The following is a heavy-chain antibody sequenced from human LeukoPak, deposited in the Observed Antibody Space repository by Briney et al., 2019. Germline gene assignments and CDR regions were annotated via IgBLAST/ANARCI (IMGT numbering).Heavy chain of an antibody. V-gene: IGHV4-59*01. CDR2: IYYSGST. CDR3: ARGPKCSGGSCYSDY. J-gene: IGHJ4*02. Sequence: SETLSLTCTVSGGSISSYYWSWIRQPPGKGLEWIGYIYYSGSTNYNPSLKSRVTISVDTSKNQFSLKLSSVTAADTAVYYCARGPKCSGGSCYSDYWGQGTLVTVSS. CDR1: GGSISSYY. D-gene: IGHD2-15*01.